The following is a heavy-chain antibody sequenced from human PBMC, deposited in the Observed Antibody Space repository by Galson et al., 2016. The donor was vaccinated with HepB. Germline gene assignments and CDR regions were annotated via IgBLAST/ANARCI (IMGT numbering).Heavy chain of an antibody. CDR3: AKLRSGYFTDAFDI. V-gene: IGHV5-51*01. CDR2: IYPGDSET. J-gene: IGHJ3*02. CDR1: GYTFTDYW. Sequence: QSGAEVKKPGESLKISCMGSGYTFTDYWIAWVRQMPGKGLEWMGIIYPGDSETRYSPSFQGQVTIPADKSIITAYLQWSTLKASDTAMYYCAKLRSGYFTDAFDIWGQGTMVTVSS. D-gene: IGHD5-12*01.